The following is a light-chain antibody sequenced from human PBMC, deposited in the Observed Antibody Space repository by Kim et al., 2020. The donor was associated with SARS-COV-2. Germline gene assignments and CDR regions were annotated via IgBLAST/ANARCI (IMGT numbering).Light chain of an antibody. CDR2: DVN. Sequence: GQSITISCTGTSSDIGDYNYFSWYQQCPGKAPKLLIYDVNKRPSGVSIRFSGSKSGNTASLTISRLRAEDEADYYCSSYTSSTTWVFGGGTQLTVL. J-gene: IGLJ3*02. V-gene: IGLV2-14*03. CDR3: SSYTSSTTWV. CDR1: SSDIGDYNY.